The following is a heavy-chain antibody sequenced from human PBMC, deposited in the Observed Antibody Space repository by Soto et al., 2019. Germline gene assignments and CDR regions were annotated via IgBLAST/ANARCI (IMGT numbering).Heavy chain of an antibody. CDR2: IYPGDSHA. D-gene: IGHD1-26*01. J-gene: IGHJ3*01. V-gene: IGHV5-51*01. CDR1: GYSFTNYR. Sequence: PGESLKISCKGSGYSFTNYRIGWVRQMPGKGLEWMGIIYPGDSHAIYSPSFQGQVTMSADKSISTAYLQWSSLKASDTAMYYCARPYSGGPNDPFDVWGQGTMVTVSS. CDR3: ARPYSGGPNDPFDV.